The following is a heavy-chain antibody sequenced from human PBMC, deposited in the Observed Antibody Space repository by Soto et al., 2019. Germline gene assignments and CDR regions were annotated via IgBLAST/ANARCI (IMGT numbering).Heavy chain of an antibody. D-gene: IGHD6-13*01. CDR2: IWYDGSNK. J-gene: IGHJ6*02. CDR3: AKDGAAGSVLDV. V-gene: IGHV3-33*03. Sequence: GESLRLSSAASGFTFSNSGLHRIRQAPGKGLEWVAVIWYDGSNKYYADSVKGRFTISRDNAKNTLYLQMNSLRDEDTAVYYCAKDGAAGSVLDVWGQGTTVTVSS. CDR1: GFTFSNSG.